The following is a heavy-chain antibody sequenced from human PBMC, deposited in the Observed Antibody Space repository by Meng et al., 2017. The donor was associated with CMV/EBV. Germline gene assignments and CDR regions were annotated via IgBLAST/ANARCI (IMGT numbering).Heavy chain of an antibody. CDR1: GGTFSSYA. CDR2: IIPIFGTA. Sequence: SVKVSCKASGGTFSSYAISWVRQAPGQGLEWMGGIIPIFGTANYAQKFQGRDTITTDESTSTAYMELSSLRSEDTAVYYCASHHDSSIYYYYYGMDVWGQGTTVTVSS. CDR3: ASHHDSSIYYYYYGMDV. D-gene: IGHD3-22*01. J-gene: IGHJ6*02. V-gene: IGHV1-69*05.